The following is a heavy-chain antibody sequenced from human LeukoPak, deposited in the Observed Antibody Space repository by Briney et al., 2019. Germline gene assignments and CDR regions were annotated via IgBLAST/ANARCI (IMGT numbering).Heavy chain of an antibody. J-gene: IGHJ4*02. Sequence: QPGGSLRLSCATSGFNFRTYWMTWVRQAPGKGLEWVANMKQDGSEKNYVDSVKGRFTISRDNDKNSLYLQMNCLRVEDTAVYYCARSARDSENTNMDYWGQGTLVTVSS. CDR2: MKQDGSEK. V-gene: IGHV3-7*02. D-gene: IGHD4-11*01. CDR3: ARSARDSENTNMDY. CDR1: GFNFRTYW.